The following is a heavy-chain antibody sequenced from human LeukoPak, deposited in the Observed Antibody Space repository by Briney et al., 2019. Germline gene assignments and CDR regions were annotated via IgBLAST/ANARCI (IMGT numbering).Heavy chain of an antibody. CDR2: FSGSGSGT. CDR3: VKEGEAGNAPYSWFDP. V-gene: IGHV3-23*01. Sequence: GGSLRLSCEASGFTFSNYAMSWVRQAPGRELEWVSTFSGSGSGTHYADSVKGRFTISRDNSKNTVSLQMNSLRAEDTAVYYCVKEGEAGNAPYSWFDPWGQGTLVTVSS. D-gene: IGHD3-16*01. J-gene: IGHJ5*02. CDR1: GFTFSNYA.